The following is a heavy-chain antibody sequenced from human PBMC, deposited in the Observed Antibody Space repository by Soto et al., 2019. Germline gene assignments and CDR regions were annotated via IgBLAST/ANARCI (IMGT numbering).Heavy chain of an antibody. CDR2: IYYSGST. V-gene: IGHV4-31*03. CDR3: ARASGKYCSSTTCYTPYYFDY. D-gene: IGHD2-2*01. J-gene: IGHJ4*02. Sequence: SESLSLACTYSGGSISSGGYSWRWIRQHPGKGLEWIGYIYYSGSTYHNPSLRSRVTISEDTSKNQFSLKPSSGTAADSAVYYCARASGKYCSSTTCYTPYYFDYWGQGTLVTVSS. CDR1: GGSISSGGYS.